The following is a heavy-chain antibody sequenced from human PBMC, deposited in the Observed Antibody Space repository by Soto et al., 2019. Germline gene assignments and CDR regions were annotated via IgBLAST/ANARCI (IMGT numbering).Heavy chain of an antibody. J-gene: IGHJ6*02. Sequence: QAPGKGLEWVAGISYDGRNTYYADSVTGLFSISRDNANNTLFLQMHSLRPEDTAVYYCAGGDYDYALDVWGQGTTVTVSS. V-gene: IGHV3-30*04. CDR2: ISYDGRNT. CDR3: AGGDYDYALDV.